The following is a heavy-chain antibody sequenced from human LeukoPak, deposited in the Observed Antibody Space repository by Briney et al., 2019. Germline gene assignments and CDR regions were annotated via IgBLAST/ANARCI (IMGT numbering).Heavy chain of an antibody. J-gene: IGHJ4*02. CDR2: IDPSGKT. CDR1: GATMDSYY. V-gene: IGHV4-4*09. Sequence: PLETLSLTCSVSGATMDSYYWTWIRQPPGKGLVWIGYIDPSGKTNYSPSLKSRVTISVDTSKKQFSLRLTSLTAADTAVYYCATTQPFLEWSHDFWGQGSLVAVSS. D-gene: IGHD3-3*01. CDR3: ATTQPFLEWSHDF.